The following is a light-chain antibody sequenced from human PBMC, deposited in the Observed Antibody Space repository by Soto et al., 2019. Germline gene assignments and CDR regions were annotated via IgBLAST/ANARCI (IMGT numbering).Light chain of an antibody. V-gene: IGKV1-9*01. CDR2: GAA. J-gene: IGKJ2*01. CDR3: QQLNNYPYT. CDR1: QVLSSY. Sequence: DIQMTQSPSFLSASVGDRVPITCRASQVLSSYVAWYQQKPGKAPKLLIYGAATLQSGVPSRFSGSGSGTEFTLTISSLQPEDFATYYCQQLNNYPYTFGQGTKLEIK.